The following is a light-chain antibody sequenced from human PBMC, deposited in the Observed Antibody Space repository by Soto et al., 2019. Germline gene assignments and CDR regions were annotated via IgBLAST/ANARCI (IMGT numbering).Light chain of an antibody. CDR1: KDINHN. V-gene: IGKV1-33*01. Sequence: DLQMTQSPSSLSASVGDRVTITCQASKDINHNLNWYQQKPGKAPKLLIYDASNLETGVPSRFSGSGSGTDFTFTISSLQPADIATYYCQQYDHPPAFGQGTRLEIK. J-gene: IGKJ5*01. CDR3: QQYDHPPA. CDR2: DAS.